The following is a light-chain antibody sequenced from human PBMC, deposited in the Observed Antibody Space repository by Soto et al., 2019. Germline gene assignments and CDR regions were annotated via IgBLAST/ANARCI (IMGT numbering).Light chain of an antibody. J-gene: IGLJ2*01. CDR3: GTWDNSLSAGV. V-gene: IGLV1-51*01. Sequence: QSVLTQPPSVSAAPGQKGTISCSGSSSNIGNNSVSWYQQLPGTAPKLLIYDNNKRPSGIPDRFSGSKSGTSATLGITGLQTGDEADYHCGTWDNSLSAGVFSGGTKLTVL. CDR1: SSNIGNNS. CDR2: DNN.